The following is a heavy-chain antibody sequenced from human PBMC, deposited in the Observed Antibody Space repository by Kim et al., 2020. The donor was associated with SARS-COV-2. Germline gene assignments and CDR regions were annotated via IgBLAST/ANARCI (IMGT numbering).Heavy chain of an antibody. CDR1: GFTFSSYS. Sequence: GGSLRLSCAASGFTFSSYSMNWVRQAPGKGLEWVSYISSSSSTIYYADSVKGRFTISRDNAKNSLYLQMNSLRDEDTAVYYCARVVAPRAGLVEKGVYDYWGQGTLVTVSS. J-gene: IGHJ4*02. CDR3: ARVVAPRAGLVEKGVYDY. V-gene: IGHV3-48*02. CDR2: ISSSSSTI. D-gene: IGHD2-2*01.